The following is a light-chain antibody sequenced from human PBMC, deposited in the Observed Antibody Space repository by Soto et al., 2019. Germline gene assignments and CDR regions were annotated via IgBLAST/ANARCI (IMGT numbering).Light chain of an antibody. CDR3: AAWDDSLNGVA. CDR2: RNN. CDR1: SSNIGSYT. J-gene: IGLJ2*01. Sequence: QSVLTQPPSASETPGQRVTISCSGSSSNIGSYTVNWYQQLPGTAPKLLIYRNNQRPSGVPDRISGSKSGTSASLAISGLQSEDEADYYCAAWDDSLNGVAFDGGTKLTVL. V-gene: IGLV1-44*01.